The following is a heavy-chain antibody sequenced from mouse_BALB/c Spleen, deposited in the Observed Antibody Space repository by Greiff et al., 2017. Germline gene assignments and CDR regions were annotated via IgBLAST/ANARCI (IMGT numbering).Heavy chain of an antibody. CDR2: IYPGNSDT. Sequence: VQLQQSGTVLARPGASVKMSCKASGYSFTSYWMHWVKQRPGQGLEWIGAIYPGNSDTSYNQKFKGKAKLTAVTSASTAYMELSSLTNEDSAVYYCTRQITTATGVFAYWGQGTLVTVSA. J-gene: IGHJ3*01. V-gene: IGHV1-5*01. CDR3: TRQITTATGVFAY. D-gene: IGHD1-2*01. CDR1: GYSFTSYW.